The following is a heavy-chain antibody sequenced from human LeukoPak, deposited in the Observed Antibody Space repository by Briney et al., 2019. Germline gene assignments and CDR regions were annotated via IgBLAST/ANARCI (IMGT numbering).Heavy chain of an antibody. D-gene: IGHD1-7*01. CDR3: TTDSLCITGTCQP. CDR2: ISYDGSNK. Sequence: GGSLRLSCAASGFTFSSYGMHWVRQAPGKGLEWVAVISYDGSNKYYADSVKGRFTISRDDSKNTLYLQMNSLKTEDTAVYYCTTDSLCITGTCQPWGQGTLVTVSS. J-gene: IGHJ5*02. V-gene: IGHV3-30*03. CDR1: GFTFSSYG.